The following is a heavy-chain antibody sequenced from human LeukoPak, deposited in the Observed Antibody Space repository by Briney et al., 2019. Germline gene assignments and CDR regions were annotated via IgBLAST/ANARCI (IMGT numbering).Heavy chain of an antibody. D-gene: IGHD3-10*02. Sequence: GGSLRFSCAASGFTFSSYELNWFRKAPGKGLEWVSYIRSSGSTIYYADSVKGRFTISRGNAKNSLYLQMNSLRAEDTAVYYCAELGITMIGGVWGKGTTVTISS. V-gene: IGHV3-48*03. J-gene: IGHJ6*04. CDR2: IRSSGSTI. CDR1: GFTFSSYE. CDR3: AELGITMIGGV.